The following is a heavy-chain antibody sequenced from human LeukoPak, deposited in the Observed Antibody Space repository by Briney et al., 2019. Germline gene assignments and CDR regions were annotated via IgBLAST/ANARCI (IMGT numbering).Heavy chain of an antibody. CDR2: INHSGST. J-gene: IGHJ4*02. CDR3: ARATIPYYDKTGRYDY. CDR1: GGSFSGYY. Sequence: PSETLSLTCAVYGGSFSGYYWSWIRQPPGKGLEWIGEINHSGSTNYNPSLKSRVTISVDTSKNQFSLKLSSVTAADSAVYYCARATIPYYDKTGRYDYWGQGTLVTVSS. D-gene: IGHD3-22*01. V-gene: IGHV4-34*01.